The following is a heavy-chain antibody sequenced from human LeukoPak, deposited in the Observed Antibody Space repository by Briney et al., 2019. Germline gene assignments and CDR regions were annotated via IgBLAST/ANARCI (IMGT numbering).Heavy chain of an antibody. CDR3: ARGGGLWLVHY. J-gene: IGHJ4*02. CDR2: ISGSGGST. CDR1: GFTFSSYA. D-gene: IGHD6-19*01. Sequence: GGSLRLSCAASGFTFSSYAMSWVRQAPGKGLEWVSAISGSGGSTYYADSVKGRFTISRDNSKNSLYLQMNSLRAEDTAVYYCARGGGLWLVHYWGQGTLVTVSS. V-gene: IGHV3-23*01.